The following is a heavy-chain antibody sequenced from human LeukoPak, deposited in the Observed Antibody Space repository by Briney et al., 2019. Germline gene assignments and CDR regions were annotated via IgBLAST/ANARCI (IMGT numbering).Heavy chain of an antibody. J-gene: IGHJ4*02. D-gene: IGHD1-26*01. Sequence: GGSLRLSCGASGFNLDDYGMSWVRQTPGKGLEWVSGINWNGGSTRYADSVKGRFTISRDNAKNSVYLQMNSLRAEDTALYYCAKLSGRYSDTVPFDYWGQGTLVTVSS. V-gene: IGHV3-20*04. CDR3: AKLSGRYSDTVPFDY. CDR2: INWNGGST. CDR1: GFNLDDYG.